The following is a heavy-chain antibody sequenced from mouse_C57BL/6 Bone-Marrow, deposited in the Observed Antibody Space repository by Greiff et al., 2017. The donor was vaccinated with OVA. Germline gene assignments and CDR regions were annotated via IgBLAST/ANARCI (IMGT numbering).Heavy chain of an antibody. V-gene: IGHV5-17*01. CDR2: ISSGSSTI. Sequence: EVKVVESGGGLVKPGGSLKLSCAASGFTFSDYGMHWVRQAPEKGLEWVAYISSGSSTIYYADTVKGRFTISRDNAKNTLFLQMTSLSAEDTAMYYCARGSECGYFDVWGTGTTVTVSS. J-gene: IGHJ1*03. CDR3: ARGSECGYFDV. CDR1: GFTFSDYG.